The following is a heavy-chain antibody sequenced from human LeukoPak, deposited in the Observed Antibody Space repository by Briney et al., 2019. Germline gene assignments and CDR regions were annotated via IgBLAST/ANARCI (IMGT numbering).Heavy chain of an antibody. D-gene: IGHD2-8*01. Sequence: GASVKVSCKASGYTFTSYAMNWVRPAPGQGLEWMGWINTNTGNPTYAQGFTGRFVFSLDTSVSTAYPQISSLKAEDTAVYYCASWGPGYCTNGVCYNAFDIWGQGTMVTVSS. J-gene: IGHJ3*02. CDR3: ASWGPGYCTNGVCYNAFDI. V-gene: IGHV7-4-1*02. CDR1: GYTFTSYA. CDR2: INTNTGNP.